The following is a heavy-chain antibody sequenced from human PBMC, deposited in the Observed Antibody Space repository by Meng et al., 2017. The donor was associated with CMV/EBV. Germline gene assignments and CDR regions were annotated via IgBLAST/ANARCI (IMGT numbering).Heavy chain of an antibody. Sequence: GESLKISCAASGFTFSSYAMHWVRQAPGKGLEWVSVIYSGGSTYYADSVKGRFTISRDNSKNTLYLQMNSLRAEDTAVYYCARDIGLSQQWQSNDWFDPWGQGTLVTVSS. CDR3: ARDIGLSQQWQSNDWFDP. CDR1: GFTFSSYA. V-gene: IGHV3-66*01. CDR2: IYSGGST. J-gene: IGHJ5*02. D-gene: IGHD6-19*01.